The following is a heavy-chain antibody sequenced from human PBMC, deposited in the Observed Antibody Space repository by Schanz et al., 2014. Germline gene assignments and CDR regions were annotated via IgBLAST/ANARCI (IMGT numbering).Heavy chain of an antibody. CDR3: AKDLYNYGIFDS. J-gene: IGHJ5*01. CDR2: ISTFRNEDT. D-gene: IGHD3-16*01. Sequence: GPEVKEPGASVKVSCEASRYTFNTYGISWVRQAPGQGPEFMGWISTFRNEDTNSAQRFQGRLTMTTDTSTSTAYMELRSLRSDDTAVYYCAKDLYNYGIFDSWGQGTLVTVSS. CDR1: RYTFNTYG. V-gene: IGHV1-18*01.